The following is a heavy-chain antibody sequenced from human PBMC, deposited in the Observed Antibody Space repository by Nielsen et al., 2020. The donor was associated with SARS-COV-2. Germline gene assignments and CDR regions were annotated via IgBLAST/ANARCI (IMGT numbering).Heavy chain of an antibody. CDR1: GFTFSSYW. Sequence: GESLKISCAASGFTFSSYWMHWVRQAPGKGLVWVSRINSDGSSTSYADSVKGRFTISRDNAKNTLYLQMNSLRAEDTAVYYCARGSDSSSWYEYYYYYYGMDVWGQGTTVTVSS. CDR3: ARGSDSSSWYEYYYYYYGMDV. CDR2: INSDGSST. V-gene: IGHV3-74*01. D-gene: IGHD6-13*01. J-gene: IGHJ6*02.